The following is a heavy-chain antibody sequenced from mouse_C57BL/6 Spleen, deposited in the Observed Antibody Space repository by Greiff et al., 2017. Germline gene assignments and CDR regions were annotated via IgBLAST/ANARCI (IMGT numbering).Heavy chain of an antibody. CDR1: GNAFSSYW. V-gene: IGHV1-80*01. D-gene: IGHD1-1*01. CDR3: ARHGTVVYFDY. J-gene: IGHJ2*01. Sequence: VQLQQSGAELVKPGASVKISCKASGNAFSSYWMNWVKQRPGKGLEWIGQIYPGDGDTNYNGKFKGKATLTADKSSSTAYMQLSSLTSEDSAVYFCARHGTVVYFDYWGQGTTLTVSS. CDR2: IYPGDGDT.